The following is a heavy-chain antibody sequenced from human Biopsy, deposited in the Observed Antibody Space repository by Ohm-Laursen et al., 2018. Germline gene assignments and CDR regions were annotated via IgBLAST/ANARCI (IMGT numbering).Heavy chain of an antibody. J-gene: IGHJ3*02. CDR2: ISGSGDTA. CDR3: TKAGSQDGFDI. CDR1: GFTFASHA. Sequence: SLRLSCTASGFTFASHAMRWVRQAPGKGLEWVSLISGSGDTAYYPDSVKGRFTTSRDNSKNTLYLEMISLRTEETAKYYCTKAGSQDGFDIWGPGTMVTVSS. V-gene: IGHV3-23*01. D-gene: IGHD3-10*01.